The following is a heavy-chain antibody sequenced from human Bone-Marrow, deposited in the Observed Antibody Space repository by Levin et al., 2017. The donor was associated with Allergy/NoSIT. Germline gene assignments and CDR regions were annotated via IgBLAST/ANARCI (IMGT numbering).Heavy chain of an antibody. D-gene: IGHD3-16*01. V-gene: IGHV3-9*01. CDR2: LSWTGASI. CDR1: GFTFEDYA. J-gene: IGHJ4*02. CDR3: AKDGGDRYNAHFFDF. Sequence: PGGSLRLSCAASGFTFEDYAMHWVRQTPGKGLEWVSGLSWTGASIGYADSVMGRFTISRDNTKNSLYLQMDSLRPEDTAFYYCAKDGGDRYNAHFFDFWGQGILVTVSS.